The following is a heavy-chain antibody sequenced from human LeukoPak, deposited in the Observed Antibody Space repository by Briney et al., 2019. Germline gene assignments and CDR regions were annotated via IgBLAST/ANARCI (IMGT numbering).Heavy chain of an antibody. J-gene: IGHJ4*02. V-gene: IGHV3-21*01. CDR1: GFTFSSYS. D-gene: IGHD3-10*01. Sequence: GGSVRLFCAAWGFTFSSYSMNWVREAPGKGREGGSSISSSSTYIYYADSVKGRFTISRDNAKNSLYLQMNSLRAEDTAVYYCARDLLLWFGALRGSGDDYWGQGTLVTVSS. CDR3: ARDLLLWFGALRGSGDDY. CDR2: ISSSSTYI.